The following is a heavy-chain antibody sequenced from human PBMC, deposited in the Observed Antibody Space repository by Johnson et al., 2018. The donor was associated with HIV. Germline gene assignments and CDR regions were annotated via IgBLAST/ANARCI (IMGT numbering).Heavy chain of an antibody. D-gene: IGHD3-16*02. CDR2: IKSKTERGRT. V-gene: IGHV3-15*01. CDR3: VTGGNTMYYDYVWGSYRSPDTFDI. CDR1: GFTFSDAW. Sequence: VQLVESGGGLIKPGGSLRLSCAASGFTFSDAWMSWVRQAPGKGLEWVGRIKSKTERGRTNYAAPVKGRFTISREDSKNPLYLQMNSLKTEDTAVYYCVTGGNTMYYDYVWGSYRSPDTFDIWGQGTMVTVSS. J-gene: IGHJ3*02.